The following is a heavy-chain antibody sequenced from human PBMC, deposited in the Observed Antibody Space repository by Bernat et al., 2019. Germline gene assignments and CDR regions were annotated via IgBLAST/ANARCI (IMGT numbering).Heavy chain of an antibody. CDR2: ILNTGTT. J-gene: IGHJ4*02. D-gene: IGHD2-21*02. V-gene: IGHV3-66*01. Sequence: EVPLVESGGDLVQPGGSLRLSCAVSGFTVSNNHVSWVRQAPGKGLEWVSFILNTGTTHYADSVKGRFTISRDSSKNMVYLQMNSVRGDDTAVYYCMGYGGNSVWGQGTPVTVSS. CDR1: GFTVSNNH. CDR3: MGYGGNSV.